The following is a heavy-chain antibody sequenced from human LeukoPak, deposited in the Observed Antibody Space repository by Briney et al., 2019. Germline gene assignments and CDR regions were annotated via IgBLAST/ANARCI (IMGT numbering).Heavy chain of an antibody. V-gene: IGHV1-2*02. CDR3: AGGGGGATTGLDH. CDR2: INSNSGAR. Sequence: EASVKVSCKASGYTFNGYYMHWVRQAPGQGLESMGWINSNSGARNYGQKFQGTVTMSTDTATNTAYMELTSLTSDETGVYYGAGGGGGATTGLDHWGQGTLVTVSS. CDR1: GYTFNGYY. J-gene: IGHJ4*02. D-gene: IGHD1-26*01.